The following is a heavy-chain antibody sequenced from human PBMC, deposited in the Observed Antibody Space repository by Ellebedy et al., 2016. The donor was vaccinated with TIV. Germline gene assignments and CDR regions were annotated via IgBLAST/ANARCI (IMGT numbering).Heavy chain of an antibody. J-gene: IGHJ4*02. CDR3: ARRSTDFAFDS. Sequence: GESLKISCAASGFTFSSYWMHWVRQIPGNGLVWVSRISGDGALASYADSVKGRFTISRDNSKNTLFLQMSSLRAEDTAVYFCARRSTDFAFDSWGQGTLVTVSS. CDR2: ISGDGALA. V-gene: IGHV3-74*01. CDR1: GFTFSSYW. D-gene: IGHD3/OR15-3a*01.